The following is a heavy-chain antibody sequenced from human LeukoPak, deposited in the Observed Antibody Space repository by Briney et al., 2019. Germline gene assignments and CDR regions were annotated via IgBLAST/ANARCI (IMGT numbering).Heavy chain of an antibody. V-gene: IGHV3-7*01. CDR2: IKQDGSEK. Sequence: PGGSLRLSCAASGFTFSSYWMSWVRQAPGKGLEWVANIKQDGSEKYYVDSVKGRFTISRDNAKNSLYLQMNSLRAEDTAVYYCARDRCTNGVCYWHPYYYYYGMDVWGQGTTVTVSS. CDR3: ARDRCTNGVCYWHPYYYYYGMDV. J-gene: IGHJ6*02. CDR1: GFTFSSYW. D-gene: IGHD2-8*01.